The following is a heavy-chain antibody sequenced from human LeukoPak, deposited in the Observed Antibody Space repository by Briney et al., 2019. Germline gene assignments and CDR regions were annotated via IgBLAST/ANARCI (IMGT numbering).Heavy chain of an antibody. D-gene: IGHD3-3*01. CDR1: GFTFSTYG. CDR3: AKPYYDFWSGYFYYFDY. V-gene: IGHV3-33*06. Sequence: GRSLRLSCAASGFTFSTYGMHWVRQAPGKGLEWVAVIWYDGSRKYYADSVKGRFTISRDDSKNTLYLQMNSLRAEDTAVYYCAKPYYDFWSGYFYYFDYWGQGTLVTVSS. J-gene: IGHJ4*02. CDR2: IWYDGSRK.